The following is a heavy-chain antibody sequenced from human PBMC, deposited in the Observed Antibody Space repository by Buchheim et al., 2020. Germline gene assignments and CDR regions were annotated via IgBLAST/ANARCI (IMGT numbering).Heavy chain of an antibody. Sequence: EVQLVESGGGLVQPGGSLRLSCAASGFTFSSYSMNWVRHAPGKGLEWVSYISSSSSTIYYADSVKGRFTISRDNAKNSLYLQMNSLRAEDTAVYYCARERGTTVTSYYYYGMDVWGQGTT. D-gene: IGHD4-17*01. J-gene: IGHJ6*02. CDR1: GFTFSSYS. CDR3: ARERGTTVTSYYYYGMDV. CDR2: ISSSSSTI. V-gene: IGHV3-48*01.